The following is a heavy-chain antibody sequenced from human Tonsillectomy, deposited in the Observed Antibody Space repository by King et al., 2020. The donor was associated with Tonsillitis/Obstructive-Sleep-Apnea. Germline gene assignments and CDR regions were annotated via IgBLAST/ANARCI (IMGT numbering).Heavy chain of an antibody. CDR2: ISYDGSNK. CDR3: ARAGYCSSTSCSTAYYYYGMDV. V-gene: IGHV3-30*04. Sequence: VQLVESGGGVVQPGRSLRLSCAASGFTFSSYAMHWVRQAPGKGLEWVAVISYDGSNKYYADSVKGRFTISRDNSKNTLYLQMNSLRAEDTAVYYCARAGYCSSTSCSTAYYYYGMDVWGQGTTVTVSS. D-gene: IGHD2-2*01. J-gene: IGHJ6*02. CDR1: GFTFSSYA.